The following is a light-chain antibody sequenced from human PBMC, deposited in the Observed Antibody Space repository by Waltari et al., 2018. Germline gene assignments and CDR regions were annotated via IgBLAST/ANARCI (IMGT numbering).Light chain of an antibody. CDR3: QQYNRYST. J-gene: IGKJ2*01. V-gene: IGKV1-5*03. CDR1: QTISSW. Sequence: DIQMTQSPSTLSASVGDRVTITCRASQTISSWLAWYQQKPGKAPKRLIYKASTLESGVPSRFSGSGSGTEFTLTISSLQPDDFATYYCQQYNRYSTFGQGTKLEIK. CDR2: KAS.